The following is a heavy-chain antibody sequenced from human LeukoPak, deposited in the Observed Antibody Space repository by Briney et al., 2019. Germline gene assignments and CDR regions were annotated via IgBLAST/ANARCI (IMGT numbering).Heavy chain of an antibody. V-gene: IGHV4-4*07. Sequence: ETLSLTCTVSGGSIYNYYWRWIRQPAGKGLEWMGRIYTRGSTNYNPSLKSRVTMSVDTSKIQFSLKLSSVTAADTAVYYWARGRYCSADICSGGDAFDIWGQGTMVSVSS. J-gene: IGHJ3*02. D-gene: IGHD2-15*01. CDR1: GGSIYNYY. CDR2: IYTRGST. CDR3: ARGRYCSADICSGGDAFDI.